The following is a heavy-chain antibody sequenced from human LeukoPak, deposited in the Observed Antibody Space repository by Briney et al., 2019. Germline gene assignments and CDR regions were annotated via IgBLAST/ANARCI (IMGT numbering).Heavy chain of an antibody. J-gene: IGHJ3*02. CDR1: SGSVTSYY. V-gene: IGHV4-4*07. D-gene: IGHD1-26*01. Sequence: SETLSLTCTVSSGSVTSYYWNWIRQPAGKGLEWVGRIYNSGNTWYNPSLQSRVSMSIDTSKNQFSLKLSSVTAADTAVYYCARDLPIIVGAYYRATIDIWGQGTMVTVSS. CDR3: ARDLPIIVGAYYRATIDI. CDR2: IYNSGNT.